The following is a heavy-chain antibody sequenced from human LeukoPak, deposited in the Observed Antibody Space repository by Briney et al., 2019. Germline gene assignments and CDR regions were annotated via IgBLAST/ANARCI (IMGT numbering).Heavy chain of an antibody. CDR2: ISSSSSYI. CDR1: GFTFSSYS. J-gene: IGHJ4*02. D-gene: IGHD3-10*01. CDR3: ARDLLFYGSGSGDY. Sequence: GGSLRLSCAASGFTFSSYSMNWVRQAPGKGLEWVSSISSSSSYIYYADSVKGRFTISRDNAKNSLYLQMNSLRAEDTAVYYCARDLLFYGSGSGDYWGQGTLVTVSS. V-gene: IGHV3-21*01.